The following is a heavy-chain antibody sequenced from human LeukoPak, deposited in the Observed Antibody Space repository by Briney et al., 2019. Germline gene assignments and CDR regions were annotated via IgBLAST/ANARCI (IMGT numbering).Heavy chain of an antibody. V-gene: IGHV3-23*01. CDR2: ISGSGGAT. Sequence: PGGSLRLSCAASGFTFSSYAMSWVRQAPGKGLEWVSAISGSGGATYYPDSVKGRFTISRDNSKNTLYLQMNSLRAEDTAVYYCATSFGPVIAPAGTGADWGQGTLVTVSS. D-gene: IGHD6-13*01. J-gene: IGHJ4*02. CDR1: GFTFSSYA. CDR3: ATSFGPVIAPAGTGAD.